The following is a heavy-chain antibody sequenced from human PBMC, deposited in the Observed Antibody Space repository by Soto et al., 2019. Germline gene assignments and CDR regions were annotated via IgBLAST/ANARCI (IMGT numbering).Heavy chain of an antibody. V-gene: IGHV4-39*01. D-gene: IGHD6-19*01. CDR1: GFSISSSTYY. Sequence: PSETLSLTCTVSGFSISSSTYYWVWIRQPPGKGLEWIGSVYFSATTYYNPSLKSRLTFSEDTSKNLFSLKLSSVTAADTAVYYCARHGLSSSGWTAAGFDYWGQGIVVTVSS. J-gene: IGHJ4*02. CDR2: VYFSATT. CDR3: ARHGLSSSGWTAAGFDY.